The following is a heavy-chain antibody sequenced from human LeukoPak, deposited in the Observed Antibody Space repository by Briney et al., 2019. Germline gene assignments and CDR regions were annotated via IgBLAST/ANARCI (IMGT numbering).Heavy chain of an antibody. CDR1: GFTFSSYG. J-gene: IGHJ4*02. V-gene: IGHV3-30*02. CDR2: IRYDGSNK. D-gene: IGHD3-3*01. CDR3: AKDMYYDFWSGYPDY. Sequence: GGSLRLSCAASGFTFSSYGMHWVRQAPGKGLEWVAFIRYDGSNKYYADSVKGRFTISRDNSKNTLYLQMNSLRAEDTAAYYCAKDMYYDFWSGYPDYWGQGTLVTVSS.